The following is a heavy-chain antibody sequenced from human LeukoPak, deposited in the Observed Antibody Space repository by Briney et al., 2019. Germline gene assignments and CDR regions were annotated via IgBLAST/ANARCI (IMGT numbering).Heavy chain of an antibody. J-gene: IGHJ4*02. CDR1: GFTFSSYA. CDR3: AKDRQWLVWDY. Sequence: TGGSLRLSCAASGFTFSSYAMSWVRQAPGKGLEWVSAISGTGDTTYYADSVKGRFSISRDDSKNTLHLQMNSLRAEDTAVYYCAKDRQWLVWDYWGQGTLVTVSS. V-gene: IGHV3-23*01. D-gene: IGHD6-19*01. CDR2: ISGTGDTT.